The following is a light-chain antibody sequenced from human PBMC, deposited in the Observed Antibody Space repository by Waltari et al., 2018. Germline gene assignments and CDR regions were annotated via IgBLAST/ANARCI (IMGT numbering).Light chain of an antibody. V-gene: IGKV3-15*01. CDR3: QQYYVWPPIT. Sequence: VLLMQSPASLSVSPGATVILTCRASQSVRTNLVWYQQQAGQAPRTLIYGASTRASGVPSRFSGSGSETDFTLIISSLQSEDAAVYFCQQYYVWPPITFGGGTKLEI. CDR2: GAS. J-gene: IGKJ4*01. CDR1: QSVRTN.